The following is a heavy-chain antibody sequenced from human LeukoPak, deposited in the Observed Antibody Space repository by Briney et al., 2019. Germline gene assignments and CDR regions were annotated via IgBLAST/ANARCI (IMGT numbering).Heavy chain of an antibody. CDR1: GFTFSDYY. CDR2: ISSSGSTI. CDR3: ARAASNAVYISEY. J-gene: IGHJ4*02. V-gene: IGHV3-11*01. D-gene: IGHD2-8*01. Sequence: GGSLRLSCAASGFTFSDYYMSWIRQAPGKGLEGVSYISSSGSTIYYADSVKGRFTISRDNAKNSLYMQMTSLRAEATAVYSCARAASNAVYISEYWGPGTLVTVSS.